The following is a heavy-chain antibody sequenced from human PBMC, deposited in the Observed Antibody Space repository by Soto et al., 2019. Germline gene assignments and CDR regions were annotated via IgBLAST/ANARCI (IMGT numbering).Heavy chain of an antibody. CDR1: GFTFSSYS. D-gene: IGHD6-13*01. Sequence: PGGSLRLSCAASGFTFSSYSMNWVRQAPGKGLEWVSYISSSSTIYYADSVKGRFTISRDNAKNSLYLQMNSLRDEDTAVYYCARDHSITSSSWYNYYYGMDVWGQGTTVTVSS. CDR2: ISSSSTI. CDR3: ARDHSITSSSWYNYYYGMDV. V-gene: IGHV3-48*02. J-gene: IGHJ6*02.